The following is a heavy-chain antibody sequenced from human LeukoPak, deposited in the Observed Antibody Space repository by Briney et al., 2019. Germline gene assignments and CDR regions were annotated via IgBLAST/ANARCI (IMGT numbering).Heavy chain of an antibody. D-gene: IGHD4-17*01. Sequence: SETLSLTCTVSSGSISSYYWSWIRQPPGKGLEWIGRIYTSESTNYNPSLKSRVTMSIDTSKNQFSLKLSSVTAADSAVYYCARGYGDQGYDYWGQGTLVTVSS. V-gene: IGHV4-4*07. CDR1: SGSISSYY. J-gene: IGHJ4*02. CDR3: ARGYGDQGYDY. CDR2: IYTSEST.